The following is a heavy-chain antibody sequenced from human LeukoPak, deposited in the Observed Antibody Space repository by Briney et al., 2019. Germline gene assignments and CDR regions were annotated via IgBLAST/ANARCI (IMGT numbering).Heavy chain of an antibody. CDR2: IYYSGST. CDR1: GGSISSSSYY. D-gene: IGHD3-3*01. V-gene: IGHV4-39*01. CDR3: ARGVTIFGVVTQLSYYFDY. J-gene: IGHJ4*02. Sequence: SETLSLTCTVSGGSISSSSYYWGWTRQPPGKGLEWIGSIYYSGSTYYNPSLKSRVTISVDTSKNQFSLKLSSVTAADTAVYYCARGVTIFGVVTQLSYYFDYWGQGTLVTVSS.